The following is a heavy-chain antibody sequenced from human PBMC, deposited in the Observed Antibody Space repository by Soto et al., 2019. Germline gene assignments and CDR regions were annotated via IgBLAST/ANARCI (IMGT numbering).Heavy chain of an antibody. CDR3: ARVGFRWGYTGLDY. D-gene: IGHD5-12*01. CDR2: IYYSGST. Sequence: QVQLQESGPGLVKPSQTLSLTCTVSGGSISSGDYYWSWIRQPPGKGLEWIGYIYYSGSTYYNPSQKNRVTISVDTSKNQCSLKLSSVTAADTAVYYCARVGFRWGYTGLDYWGQGTLVTVSS. CDR1: GGSISSGDYY. J-gene: IGHJ4*02. V-gene: IGHV4-30-4*01.